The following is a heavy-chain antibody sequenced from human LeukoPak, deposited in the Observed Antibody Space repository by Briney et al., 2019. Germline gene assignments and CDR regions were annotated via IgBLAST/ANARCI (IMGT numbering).Heavy chain of an antibody. Sequence: GGSLRLSCAASGFSFRSCSMDWVRQAPGKGLEWVSSITGSSSYISYADSVKGRFTISIDNAENSLFLQMNSLRPEDTAVYFCARDRLEGGETFDSWGQGTLVTVSS. CDR2: ITGSSSYI. D-gene: IGHD1-1*01. J-gene: IGHJ4*02. CDR3: ARDRLEGGETFDS. V-gene: IGHV3-21*01. CDR1: GFSFRSCS.